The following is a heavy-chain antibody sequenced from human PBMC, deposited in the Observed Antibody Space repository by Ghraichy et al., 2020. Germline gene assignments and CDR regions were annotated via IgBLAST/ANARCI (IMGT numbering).Heavy chain of an antibody. V-gene: IGHV1-18*01. CDR1: GYTFTSYG. CDR3: ARGMIEYSSSRPIDY. Sequence: ASVKVSCKASGYTFTSYGISWVRQAPGQGLEWMGWISAYNGNTNYAQKLQGRVTMTTDTSTSTAYMELRSLRSDDTAVYYCARGMIEYSSSRPIDYWGQGTLVTVSS. D-gene: IGHD6-6*01. CDR2: ISAYNGNT. J-gene: IGHJ4*02.